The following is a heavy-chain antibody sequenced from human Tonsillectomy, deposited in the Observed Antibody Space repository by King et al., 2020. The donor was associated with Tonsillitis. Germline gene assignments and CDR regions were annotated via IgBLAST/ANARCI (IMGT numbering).Heavy chain of an antibody. J-gene: IGHJ6*02. CDR1: AYSISGGYY. CDR2: IYYSGST. CDR3: ARDRMYCSSTSCYTYIYYGMDV. Sequence: HVQLQESGPGVVKPSETLSLTCAVSAYSISGGYYWGWIRQPPGKGLEWIGSIYYSGSTYYNPSLKSRVTISVDTSKNQFSLKLSSVTAADTAVYYCARDRMYCSSTSCYTYIYYGMDVWGQGTTVTVSS. D-gene: IGHD2-2*02. V-gene: IGHV4-38-2*02.